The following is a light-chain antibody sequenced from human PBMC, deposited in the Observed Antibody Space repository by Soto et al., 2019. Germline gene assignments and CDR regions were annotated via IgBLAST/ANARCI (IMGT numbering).Light chain of an antibody. V-gene: IGKV3-11*01. Sequence: EILLTQSPATLSLYTGERATLSCRASQSVSSYLAWYQQKPGQAPRILIYDASNRATGIPARFSGSGSWTDFTLTISRLEPEDFAVYYCQQRSNWPLTFGGGTKVDIK. J-gene: IGKJ4*01. CDR1: QSVSSY. CDR2: DAS. CDR3: QQRSNWPLT.